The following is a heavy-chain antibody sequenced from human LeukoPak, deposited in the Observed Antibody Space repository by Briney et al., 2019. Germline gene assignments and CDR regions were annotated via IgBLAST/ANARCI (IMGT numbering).Heavy chain of an antibody. CDR3: ARCYTYGTTWFGGLDV. J-gene: IGHJ6*02. V-gene: IGHV3-23*01. D-gene: IGHD3-10*01. Sequence: GGSLRLSCAASGFTFSSSAMTWVRQVLGKGLEWVSTTGVSGSYYADPVKGRFTISRDNSKNTLYLQMNSLRAEDTAVYYCARCYTYGTTWFGGLDVWGQGTTVTVSS. CDR1: GFTFSSSA. CDR2: TGVSGS.